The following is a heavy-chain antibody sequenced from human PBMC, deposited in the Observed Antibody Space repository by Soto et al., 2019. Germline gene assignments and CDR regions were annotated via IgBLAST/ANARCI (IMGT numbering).Heavy chain of an antibody. CDR2: ISASGGST. V-gene: IGHV3-23*01. D-gene: IGHD6-19*01. Sequence: EVHLLESGGGLVQPGESLRLSCAASGFTFSTYALSWVRQAPGKGLEWVSAISASGGSTYYADSVKGRFTVSRDNSKNTLYLQMNTLSAEDTAVYYCAKDIISGWTTNWFDPWGQGTLVTVSS. J-gene: IGHJ5*02. CDR1: GFTFSTYA. CDR3: AKDIISGWTTNWFDP.